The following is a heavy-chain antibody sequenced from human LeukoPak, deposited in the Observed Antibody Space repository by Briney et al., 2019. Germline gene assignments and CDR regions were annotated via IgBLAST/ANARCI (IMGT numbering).Heavy chain of an antibody. CDR2: ITSSGSYI. CDR1: AFSFSNYN. Sequence: GGSLRLSCAASAFSFSNYNMNWVRQAPGKGLEWVSSITSSGSYIYYADSVKGRFTISRDNSKNTLYLQMNSLRAEDTAVYYCAKDPPLVVVASDAFDIWGQGTMVTVSS. J-gene: IGHJ3*02. D-gene: IGHD2-15*01. CDR3: AKDPPLVVVASDAFDI. V-gene: IGHV3-21*04.